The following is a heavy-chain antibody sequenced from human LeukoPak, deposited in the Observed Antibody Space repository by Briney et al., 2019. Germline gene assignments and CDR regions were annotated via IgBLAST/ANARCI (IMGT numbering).Heavy chain of an antibody. CDR1: GFTFSSYS. Sequence: GGSLRLSCAASGFTFSSYSMNWVRQAPGKGLEWVSSISSSSSYIYYADSVKGRFTISRDNAKNSLYLQMDSLRAEDTAVYYCARDGRIWFGEMNAFDIWGQGTMVTVSS. CDR2: ISSSSSYI. J-gene: IGHJ3*02. CDR3: ARDGRIWFGEMNAFDI. D-gene: IGHD3-10*01. V-gene: IGHV3-21*01.